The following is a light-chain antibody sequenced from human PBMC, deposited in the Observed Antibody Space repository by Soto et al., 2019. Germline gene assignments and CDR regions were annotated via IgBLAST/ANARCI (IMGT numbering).Light chain of an antibody. V-gene: IGKV3D-20*01. CDR2: ATS. J-gene: IGKJ1*01. CDR1: QRVSGGF. CDR3: QQYGSSPS. Sequence: DMVLTQSPATLSLSLGERATLYCGASQRVSGGFLAWYQQTPGLAPRLILYATSFRATGIPDRFSSSGSGPDFTLTISRLDPEDVAGYYCQQYGSSPSFGQGTKVEIK.